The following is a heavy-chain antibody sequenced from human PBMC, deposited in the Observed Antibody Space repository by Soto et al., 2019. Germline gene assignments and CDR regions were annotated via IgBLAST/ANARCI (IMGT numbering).Heavy chain of an antibody. D-gene: IGHD2-15*01. CDR3: ASCLNSAGSCLRFLR. Sequence: QVQLQESGPGLVKPSETLSLTCTVSGGSMSGYHWTWIRQSPGKELEFIGSVFDSGSTKSNPSLRSRVAISIDASKSQSSLTLSSVTAADTAVYYCASCLNSAGSCLRFLRWGQGTLVTVSS. V-gene: IGHV4-59*12. CDR2: VFDSGST. CDR1: GGSMSGYH. J-gene: IGHJ1*01.